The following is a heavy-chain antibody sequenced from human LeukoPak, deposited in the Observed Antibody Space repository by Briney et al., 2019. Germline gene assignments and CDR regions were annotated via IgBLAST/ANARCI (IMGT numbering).Heavy chain of an antibody. J-gene: IGHJ3*02. D-gene: IGHD2-2*02. CDR3: ARESYCSSTSCYIRGDDAFDI. Sequence: ASVKVSCKASGGTFSSYAISWVRQAPGQGLEWMGGIIPIFGTANYAQKLQGRVTVTTDTSTSTAYMELRSLRSDDTAVYYCARESYCSSTSCYIRGDDAFDIWGQGTMVTVSS. CDR2: IIPIFGTA. V-gene: IGHV1-69*05. CDR1: GGTFSSYA.